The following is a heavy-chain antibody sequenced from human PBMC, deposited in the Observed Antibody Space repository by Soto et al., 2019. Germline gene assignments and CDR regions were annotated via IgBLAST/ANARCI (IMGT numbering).Heavy chain of an antibody. V-gene: IGHV3-21*01. CDR3: AREDSIIISAVSDF. CDR2: ISKSDYT. Sequence: PGGSLRLSCTVSGFAFNNYGINWVRQAPGKGLEWVSSISKSDYTYYSDSVKGRFAISRDNAKSSVSLQMNTLRVEDTAVYYCAREDSIIISAVSDFWGQGTLVTVSS. J-gene: IGHJ4*02. CDR1: GFAFNNYG. D-gene: IGHD3-22*01.